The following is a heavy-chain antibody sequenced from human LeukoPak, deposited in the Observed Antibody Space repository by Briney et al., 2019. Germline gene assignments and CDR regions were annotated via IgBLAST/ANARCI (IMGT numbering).Heavy chain of an antibody. CDR2: IWYDGSDK. Sequence: GGSLRLSCEASGFTFSSYGMHWVRQAPGKGLEWVAVIWYDGSDKYYADSVKGRFSISRDNSKNTLYLQMNSLRAEDTAVYYCAKELYYYDSSGYYYVIDYWGQGTLVTVSS. V-gene: IGHV3-33*06. CDR1: GFTFSSYG. CDR3: AKELYYYDSSGYYYVIDY. J-gene: IGHJ4*02. D-gene: IGHD3-22*01.